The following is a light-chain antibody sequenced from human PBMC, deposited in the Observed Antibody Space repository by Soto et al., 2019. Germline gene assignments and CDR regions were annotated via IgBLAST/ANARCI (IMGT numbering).Light chain of an antibody. CDR1: QSVSSSY. CDR3: QQRSNWPPGT. J-gene: IGKJ4*01. CDR2: GAS. Sequence: EFVLTQSPYTLSLPPGERATLSCRASQSVSSSYLAWYQQKPGQAPRLLIYGASNRATGIPARFSGSGSGTDFTLTISSLEPEDFAVYYCQQRSNWPPGTFGGGTKVDIK. V-gene: IGKV3-11*01.